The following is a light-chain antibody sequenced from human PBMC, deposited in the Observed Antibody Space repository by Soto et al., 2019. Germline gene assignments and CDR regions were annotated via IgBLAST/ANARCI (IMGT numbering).Light chain of an antibody. V-gene: IGKV1-33*01. CDR3: QQYDNLPPTWT. J-gene: IGKJ1*01. CDR1: QDIATY. Sequence: DIQMTQSPSSLSASVGNRVTITCQAIQDIATYLNWYQQKPGKAPNLLIYDASNLETGVPSRFSGGGSGTHFTFTISNLQPEDIATYYCQQYDNLPPTWTFGQGTNVDIK. CDR2: DAS.